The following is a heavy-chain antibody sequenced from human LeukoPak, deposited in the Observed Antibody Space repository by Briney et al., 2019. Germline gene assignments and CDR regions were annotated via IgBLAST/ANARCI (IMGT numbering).Heavy chain of an antibody. CDR2: IWYDGSNK. CDR1: GLTFGSLG. CDR3: ARDHIAVAGIDY. D-gene: IGHD6-19*01. Sequence: GGSWDFSCAALGLTFGSLGFTGVGKPPAKGWEGVAVIWYDGSNKYYADSVKGRFTISRDNSKNTLYLQMNSLRAEDTAVYYCARDHIAVAGIDYWGQGTLVTVSS. V-gene: IGHV3-33*01. J-gene: IGHJ4*02.